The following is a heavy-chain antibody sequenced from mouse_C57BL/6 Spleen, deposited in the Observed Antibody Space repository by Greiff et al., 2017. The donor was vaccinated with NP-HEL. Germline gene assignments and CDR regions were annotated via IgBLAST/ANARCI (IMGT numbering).Heavy chain of an antibody. CDR2: IDPSDSYT. Sequence: VQLQQPGAELVMPGASVKLSCKASGYTFTSYWMHWVKQRPGQGLEWIGEIDPSDSYTNYNQKFKGKSTLTVDTSSSTAYMQLSSLTSEDSAVYYCARGGYGSSFYWYFDVWGTGTTVTVSS. CDR1: GYTFTSYW. D-gene: IGHD1-1*01. V-gene: IGHV1-69*01. CDR3: ARGGYGSSFYWYFDV. J-gene: IGHJ1*03.